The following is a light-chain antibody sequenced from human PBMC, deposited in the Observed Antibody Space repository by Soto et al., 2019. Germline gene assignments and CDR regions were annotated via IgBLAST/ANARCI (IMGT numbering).Light chain of an antibody. Sequence: EIVLIQSPAPLSLSPGARATLSCRASQSVSSYLAWYQQKPGQAPRLLIYDASNRATGIPARFSGGGSGTDFTLTISSLEPEDFAVYYCQQRSNWPFTFGGGTKVEI. CDR1: QSVSSY. V-gene: IGKV3-11*01. J-gene: IGKJ4*01. CDR3: QQRSNWPFT. CDR2: DAS.